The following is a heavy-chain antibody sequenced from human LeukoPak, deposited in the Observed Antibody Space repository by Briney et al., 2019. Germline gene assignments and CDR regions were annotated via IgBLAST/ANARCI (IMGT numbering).Heavy chain of an antibody. CDR3: ARPRTEYSSSSRFDY. Sequence: SETLSLTCTVSGGSISSYYWSWIRQPPGKGLEWIGYISYSGSTNYNPSPKSRVTMSVDTSKNQFSLKLSSVTAADTAVYYCARPRTEYSSSSRFDYWGQGTLVTVSS. J-gene: IGHJ4*02. CDR1: GGSISSYY. D-gene: IGHD6-6*01. V-gene: IGHV4-59*08. CDR2: ISYSGST.